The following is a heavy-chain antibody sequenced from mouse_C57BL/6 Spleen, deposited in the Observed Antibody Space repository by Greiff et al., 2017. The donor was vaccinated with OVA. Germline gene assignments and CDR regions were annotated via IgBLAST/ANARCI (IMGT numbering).Heavy chain of an antibody. V-gene: IGHV1-80*01. CDR3: ARSSDGYYGY. J-gene: IGHJ2*01. CDR1: GYAFGSYW. Sequence: QVQLKQSGAELVKPGASVKISSKASGYAFGSYWRNGVKRRLGKGLEWIGQIYPGDGDTNYNGKFKGKATLTADKSSSTAYMQLSSLTSEDSAVYFCARSSDGYYGYWGQGTTLTVSS. CDR2: IYPGDGDT. D-gene: IGHD2-3*01.